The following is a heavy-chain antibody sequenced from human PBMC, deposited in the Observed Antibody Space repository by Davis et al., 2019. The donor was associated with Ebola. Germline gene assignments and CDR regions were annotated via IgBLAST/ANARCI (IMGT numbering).Heavy chain of an antibody. Sequence: MPGGSLRLSCAVSGGSISSSNWWSWVRQPPGKGLEWIGEIYHSGSTNYNPSLKSRVTISVDKSKNQFSLKLSSVTAADTAVYYCAKTVQPLWYSTYYYGMDVWGQGTTVTVSS. CDR1: GGSISSSNW. V-gene: IGHV4-4*02. J-gene: IGHJ6*02. CDR3: AKTVQPLWYSTYYYGMDV. D-gene: IGHD6-13*01. CDR2: IYHSGST.